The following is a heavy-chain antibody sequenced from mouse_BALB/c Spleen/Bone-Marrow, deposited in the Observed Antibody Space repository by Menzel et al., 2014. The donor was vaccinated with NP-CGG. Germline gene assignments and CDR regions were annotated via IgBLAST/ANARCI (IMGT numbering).Heavy chain of an antibody. CDR2: TDPANGNT. CDR1: GFNIKDTY. Sequence: EVQLQQSGAELVKPGASVKLSCTASGFNIKDTYMHWVKQRPEQGLEWIGRTDPANGNTKYDPKFQGKATITADTSPNTAYLQLSSLTSEDTAVYYCAAYYRYLAWFAYWGQGTLVTVSA. D-gene: IGHD2-14*01. J-gene: IGHJ3*01. V-gene: IGHV14-3*02. CDR3: AAYYRYLAWFAY.